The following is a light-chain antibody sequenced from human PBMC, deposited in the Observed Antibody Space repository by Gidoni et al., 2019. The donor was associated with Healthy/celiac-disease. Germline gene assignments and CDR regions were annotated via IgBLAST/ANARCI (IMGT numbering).Light chain of an antibody. Sequence: IVLTQSPATLSLSPGERATLSCRASQSVSSYLAWYQQKPGQAPRLLIYDASNRATGIPARFSGSGSGTDFTLTISSLEPEDFVVYYCQQRSNWPPEFTFGPGTKVDIK. CDR2: DAS. CDR1: QSVSSY. V-gene: IGKV3-11*01. CDR3: QQRSNWPPEFT. J-gene: IGKJ3*01.